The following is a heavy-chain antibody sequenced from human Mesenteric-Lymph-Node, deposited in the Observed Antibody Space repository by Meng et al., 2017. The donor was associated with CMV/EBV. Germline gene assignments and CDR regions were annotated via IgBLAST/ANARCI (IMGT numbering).Heavy chain of an antibody. CDR1: GFTFNNFA. V-gene: IGHV3-64*02. Sequence: GGSLRLSCAASGFTFNNFALHWVRQAPGKGLEYVSAISSNGGSTYYADSVKGRFTISRDNSKNTLYLQMGSLRAEDMAVYYCARGGRLGYCSSTSCFMFGGYFDYWGQGTLVTVSS. J-gene: IGHJ4*02. CDR3: ARGGRLGYCSSTSCFMFGGYFDY. D-gene: IGHD2-2*01. CDR2: ISSNGGST.